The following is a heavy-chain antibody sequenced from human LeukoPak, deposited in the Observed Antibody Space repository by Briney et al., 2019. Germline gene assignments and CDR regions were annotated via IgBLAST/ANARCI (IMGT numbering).Heavy chain of an antibody. J-gene: IGHJ4*02. D-gene: IGHD6-19*01. V-gene: IGHV1-69*06. CDR3: ARGVSGWYFTLFDY. Sequence: SVKVSCKASGGTFSSYAISWVRQAPGQGLEWIGGIIPIFGTANYAQKFQGRVTITADKSTSTAYMQLRSLRSEDTAVYYCARGVSGWYFTLFDYWGQGTLVTVSS. CDR1: GGTFSSYA. CDR2: IIPIFGTA.